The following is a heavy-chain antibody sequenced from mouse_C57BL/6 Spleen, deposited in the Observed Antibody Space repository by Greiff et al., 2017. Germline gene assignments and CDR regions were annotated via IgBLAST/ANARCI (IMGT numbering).Heavy chain of an antibody. J-gene: IGHJ2*01. Sequence: LQQPGAELVRPGSSVKLSCKASGYTFTSYWMDWVKQRPGQGLEWIGNIYPSDSETHYNQKFKDKATLTVDKSSSTAYMQLSSLTSEDSAVYYCARSTTVVATNWGQGTTLTVSS. CDR1: GYTFTSYW. CDR2: IYPSDSET. D-gene: IGHD1-1*01. V-gene: IGHV1-61*01. CDR3: ARSTTVVATN.